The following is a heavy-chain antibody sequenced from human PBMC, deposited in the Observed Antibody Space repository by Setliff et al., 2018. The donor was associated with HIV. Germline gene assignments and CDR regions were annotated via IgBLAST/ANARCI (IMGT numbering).Heavy chain of an antibody. D-gene: IGHD6-13*01. J-gene: IGHJ3*01. CDR2: IYPDDSNI. CDR3: ARRDGRSMNAFQI. V-gene: IGHV5-51*01. CDR1: DYTFSTYW. Sequence: GASLKISCKALDYTFSTYWIGWVRQMPGEGLEWMGVIYPDDSNIRYNPSFQSQVTISADKSIATAYLEIHNLKASDTATYYCARRDGRSMNAFQIWGPGTKVTVSS.